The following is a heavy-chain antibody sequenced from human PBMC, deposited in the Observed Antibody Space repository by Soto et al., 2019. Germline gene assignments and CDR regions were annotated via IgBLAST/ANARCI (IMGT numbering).Heavy chain of an antibody. Sequence: GGSLRLSCAASGFTFSSYWMHWVRQAPGKGLVWVSRINSDGSSTSYADSVKGRFTISRDNAKNTLYLQMNSLRAEDTSVYYCARSTVDSSGWYIYYYSGMDVWCQGTTVTVSS. CDR3: ARSTVDSSGWYIYYYSGMDV. CDR1: GFTFSSYW. J-gene: IGHJ6*02. V-gene: IGHV3-74*01. CDR2: INSDGSST. D-gene: IGHD6-19*01.